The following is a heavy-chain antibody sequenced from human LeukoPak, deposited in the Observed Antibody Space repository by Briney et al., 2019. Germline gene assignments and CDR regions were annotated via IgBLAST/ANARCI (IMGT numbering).Heavy chain of an antibody. CDR2: TYYTSKWYN. J-gene: IGHJ5*02. V-gene: IGHV6-1*01. D-gene: IGHD3-10*01. CDR1: GDSASSKSAT. CDR3: AREGWFGEPPSHWFDP. Sequence: SQTLSLTCAISGDSASSKSATLNWIRQSPSRGLEWLGRTYYTSKWYNDYAVSVKSRITINPDTSKNQFSLQLNSVTPEDTAVYYCAREGWFGEPPSHWFDPWGQGILVTVSS.